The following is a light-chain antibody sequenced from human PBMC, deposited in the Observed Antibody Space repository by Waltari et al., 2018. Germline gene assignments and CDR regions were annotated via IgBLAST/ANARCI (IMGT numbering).Light chain of an antibody. CDR3: HQYYGSPDT. CDR2: WAS. CDR1: QTIFQSSNNKNY. V-gene: IGKV4-1*01. Sequence: DIVMPQSPDSLAVSLGERATSRCRPRQTIFQSSNNKNYLAWYQQKPGQPPRLLIYWASTRESGVPGRFSGSGSGTYFTLTITNLQVEDVALYYCHQYYGSPDTFGQGTRLDIK. J-gene: IGKJ2*01.